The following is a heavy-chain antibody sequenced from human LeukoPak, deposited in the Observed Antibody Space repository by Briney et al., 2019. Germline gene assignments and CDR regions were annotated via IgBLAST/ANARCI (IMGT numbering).Heavy chain of an antibody. D-gene: IGHD2-21*02. CDR3: AKVPAYCGGDCLFDY. J-gene: IGHJ4*02. V-gene: IGHV3-23*01. CDR2: ISGSGGST. CDR1: AFTFSSYA. Sequence: PGGSLRLSCAASAFTFSSYAMSWVRQAPGKGLECVSAISGSGGSTYYADSVKGRFTISRDNSKNTLYLQMNSLRAEDTAVYYCAKVPAYCGGDCLFDYWGQGTLVTVSS.